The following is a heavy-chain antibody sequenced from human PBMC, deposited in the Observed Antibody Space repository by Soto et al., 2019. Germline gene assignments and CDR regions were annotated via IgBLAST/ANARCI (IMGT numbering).Heavy chain of an antibody. CDR3: ARVPGVGTGYYYGMDV. CDR2: IIPIFGTA. V-gene: IGHV1-69*06. J-gene: IGHJ6*02. CDR1: GGTFSSYA. D-gene: IGHD3-9*01. Sequence: QVQLVQSGAEVKKPGSSVKVSCKASGGTFSSYAISWVRQAPGQGLEWMGGIIPIFGTANYAQKFQGRVTITADKSPSTAYMELRSRRSEDTAVYYCARVPGVGTGYYYGMDVWGQGTTVTVSS.